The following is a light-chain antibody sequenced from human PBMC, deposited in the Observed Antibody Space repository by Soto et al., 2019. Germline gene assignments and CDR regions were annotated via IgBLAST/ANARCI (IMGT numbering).Light chain of an antibody. V-gene: IGKV1-5*03. CDR3: QQYYDYYRT. Sequence: DIQMTQSPSTLSASVGDRVTITCRASQIINSWLAWYQQKPGKAPKLLIYKSSSLEGGVPSRFSGSGSETEFTLTISSLQPDDFATYYCQQYYDYYRTFGQGTKVEIK. J-gene: IGKJ1*01. CDR1: QIINSW. CDR2: KSS.